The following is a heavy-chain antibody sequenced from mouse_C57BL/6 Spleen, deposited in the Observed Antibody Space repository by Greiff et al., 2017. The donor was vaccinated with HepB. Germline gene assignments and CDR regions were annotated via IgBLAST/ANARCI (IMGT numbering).Heavy chain of an antibody. Sequence: VQLQQSGAELVRPGASVTLSCKASGYTFTDYEMHWVKQTPVHGLEWIGAIDPETGGTAYNQKFKGKAILTADKSSSTAYMELRSLTSEDSAVYYCTGDVYSYAMDYWGQGTSVTVSS. CDR2: IDPETGGT. CDR1: GYTFTDYE. J-gene: IGHJ4*01. CDR3: TGDVYSYAMDY. V-gene: IGHV1-15*01.